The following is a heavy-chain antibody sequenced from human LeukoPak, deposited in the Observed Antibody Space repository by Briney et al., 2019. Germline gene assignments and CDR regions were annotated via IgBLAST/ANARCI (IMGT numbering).Heavy chain of an antibody. CDR3: TRGSAFDI. Sequence: SQTLSLTCAISVDSVSSNSASWNWIRLSPSRGLEWLGRTYYRSKWYNDYARSVAGRITINPDTSKNQFSLQLNSVTPEDTAVYYCTRGSAFDIWGQGTMVTVSS. CDR1: VDSVSSNSAS. J-gene: IGHJ3*02. CDR2: TYYRSKWYN. V-gene: IGHV6-1*01.